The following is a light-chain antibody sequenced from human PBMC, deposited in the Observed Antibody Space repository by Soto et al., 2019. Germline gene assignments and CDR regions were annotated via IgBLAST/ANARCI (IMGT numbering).Light chain of an antibody. CDR1: QTVSSN. J-gene: IGKJ1*01. Sequence: EIILTQSPDTLSLSPGERATLSCRASQTVSSNYLAWCQQRPGQAPRLLIYGASTRAAGIPARFSGSGSGTEFTLTISSLQSEDFAVYYCQQYNNWPRTFGQGTK. CDR2: GAS. CDR3: QQYNNWPRT. V-gene: IGKV3-15*01.